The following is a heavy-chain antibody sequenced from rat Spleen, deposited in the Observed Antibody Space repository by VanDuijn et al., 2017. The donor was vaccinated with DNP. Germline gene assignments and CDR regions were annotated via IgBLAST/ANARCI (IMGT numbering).Heavy chain of an antibody. D-gene: IGHD4-3*01. CDR1: GFTFSNYD. Sequence: EVQLVESGGGLVQPGRSLKLSCAASGFTFSNYDMAWVRQAPTKGLEWVASISPSGGSTYYRDSVKGRFTISRDNAKSTLYLQMDSLRSEDTATYYCTTVNSGYGYWGQGVMVTVSS. CDR2: ISPSGGST. CDR3: TTVNSGYGY. J-gene: IGHJ2*01. V-gene: IGHV5-27*01.